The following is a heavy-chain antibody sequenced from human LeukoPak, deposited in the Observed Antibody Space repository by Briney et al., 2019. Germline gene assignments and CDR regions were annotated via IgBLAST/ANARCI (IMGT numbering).Heavy chain of an antibody. V-gene: IGHV5-10-1*01. J-gene: IGHJ5*02. D-gene: IGHD2-15*01. Sequence: GESLKISCKVSGYSFTSYWISWVRQMPGKGLEWMGRIDPSDSYTNYSPSFQGHVTISADKSISTAYLQWSSLKASDTAMYYCARRMGYCSGGSCLNWFDPWGQGTLVTVSS. CDR2: IDPSDSYT. CDR1: GYSFTSYW. CDR3: ARRMGYCSGGSCLNWFDP.